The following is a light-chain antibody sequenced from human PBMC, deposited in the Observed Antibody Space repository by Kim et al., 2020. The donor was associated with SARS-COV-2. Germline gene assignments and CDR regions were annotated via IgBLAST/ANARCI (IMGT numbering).Light chain of an antibody. CDR2: ATS. V-gene: IGKV1-NL1*01. CDR3: QQYYTNPYT. J-gene: IGKJ2*01. CDR1: QDVSNS. Sequence: SASVVNRITITCRASQDVSNSLAWYQQKPGRAPKLLLYATSTLESGVPSRFSGSGSGTDFTLTISSLQPEDFATYFCQQYYTNPYTFGQGTKLEI.